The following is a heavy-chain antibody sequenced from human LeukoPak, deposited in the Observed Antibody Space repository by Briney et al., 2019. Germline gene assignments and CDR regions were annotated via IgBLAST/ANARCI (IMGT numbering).Heavy chain of an antibody. J-gene: IGHJ6*02. CDR3: ARDRIETPDDKHGMDV. CDR2: IYYSGST. CDR1: GGSISSGGYY. D-gene: IGHD3-9*01. V-gene: IGHV4-31*03. Sequence: SQTLSLTCTVSGGSISSGGYYWSWIRQHPGKGLEWIVYIYYSGSTYYNPSLKSRVTISVDTSKNQFSLKLSSVTAADTAVYYCARDRIETPDDKHGMDVWGQGTTVTVSS.